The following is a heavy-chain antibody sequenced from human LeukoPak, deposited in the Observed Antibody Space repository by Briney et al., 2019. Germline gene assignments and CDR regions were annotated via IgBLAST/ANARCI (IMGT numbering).Heavy chain of an antibody. CDR1: GGSIRSSIYD. V-gene: IGHV4-39*01. D-gene: IGHD1-26*01. J-gene: IGHJ3*02. CDR3: ATPYSGGYHGLDI. CDR2: IYYSGAT. Sequence: PSETLSLACTVSGGSIRSSIYDWAWIRQPPGKGLEWIGSIYYSGATYYNPSLKSRVTISIDTSKNQFSLKLSSVTAADTAVYYCATPYSGGYHGLDIWGQGTMVTVSS.